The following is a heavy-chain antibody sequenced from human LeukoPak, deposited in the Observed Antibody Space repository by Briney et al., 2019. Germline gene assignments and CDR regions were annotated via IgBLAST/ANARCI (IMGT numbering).Heavy chain of an antibody. V-gene: IGHV3-73*01. Sequence: GGSLRPSCTASGLTFSGSDMHWVRQASGKGLEWVGRIRSKTNNYATAYAASVRGRFTISRDDSKNTAYLQMNSLKTEDTAIYYCTRVYSSAYGSFDIWGQGTMVTVSS. D-gene: IGHD6-19*01. CDR1: GLTFSGSD. CDR3: TRVYSSAYGSFDI. J-gene: IGHJ3*02. CDR2: IRSKTNNYAT.